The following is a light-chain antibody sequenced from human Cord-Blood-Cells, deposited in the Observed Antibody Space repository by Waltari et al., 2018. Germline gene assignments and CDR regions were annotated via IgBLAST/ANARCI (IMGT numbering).Light chain of an antibody. Sequence: EIVMTQSPATLSVSPGERATPSCRASQSVSSNLAWYQQKPGQAPRLLIYGASTRATGIPARFSGSGSGTEFTLTISSLQSVDFSVYYCQQYNNWPPFTFGPGTKVDIK. J-gene: IGKJ3*01. CDR2: GAS. V-gene: IGKV3-15*01. CDR1: QSVSSN. CDR3: QQYNNWPPFT.